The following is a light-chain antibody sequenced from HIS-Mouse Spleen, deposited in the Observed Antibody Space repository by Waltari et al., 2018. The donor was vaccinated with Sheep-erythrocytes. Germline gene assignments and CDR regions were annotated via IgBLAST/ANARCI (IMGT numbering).Light chain of an antibody. CDR3: CSYAGSSTPWV. CDR2: EGS. J-gene: IGLJ3*02. V-gene: IGLV2-23*01. CDR1: RRYVGRCNL. Sequence: QSALTQPASVSGSPGQSLTISRTGNRRYVGRCNLVPWYQQHPGKAPQLMIYEGSKRPSGVPNRFSGSKSGNTASLTISGLQAEDEADYYCCSYAGSSTPWVFGGGTKLTVL.